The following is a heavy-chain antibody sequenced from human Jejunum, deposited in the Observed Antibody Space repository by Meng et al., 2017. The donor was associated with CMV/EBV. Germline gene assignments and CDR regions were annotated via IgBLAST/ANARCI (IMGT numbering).Heavy chain of an antibody. V-gene: IGHV4-59*01. Sequence: GDSIARLYVSWIPPPPGEGLEWIGYRYYSETPYNSHYLRGRVILSADTAKNHFSLSLTSVTAADTAVYFCATTIHPVALLNYFDPWGQGTLVTVSS. CDR1: GDSIARLY. J-gene: IGHJ5*02. CDR3: ATTIHPVALLNYFDP. D-gene: IGHD5-12*01. CDR2: RYYSETP.